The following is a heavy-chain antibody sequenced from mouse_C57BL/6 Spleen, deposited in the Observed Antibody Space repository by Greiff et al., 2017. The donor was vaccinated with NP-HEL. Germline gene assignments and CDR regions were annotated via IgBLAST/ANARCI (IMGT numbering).Heavy chain of an antibody. CDR1: GYTFTSYW. J-gene: IGHJ2*01. CDR2: IDPSDSET. V-gene: IGHV1-52*01. D-gene: IGHD2-1*01. Sequence: VQLQQPGAELVRPGSSVKLSCKASGYTFTSYWMHWVKQRPIQGLEWIGNIDPSDSETHYNQKFKDKATLTVDKSSSTAYMQLSSLTSEDSAVYYCAREGVYYGPYFDYWGQGTTLTVSS. CDR3: AREGVYYGPYFDY.